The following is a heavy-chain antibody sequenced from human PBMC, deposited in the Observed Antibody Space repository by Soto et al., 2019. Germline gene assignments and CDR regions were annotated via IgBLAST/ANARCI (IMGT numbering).Heavy chain of an antibody. CDR1: GFTFSSYG. CDR2: IWYDGSNK. Sequence: GGSLRLSCAASGFTFSSYGMRWVRQAPGKGLEWVAVIWYDGSNKYYADSVKGRFTISRDNSKNTLYLQMNSLRAEDTAVYYCAKDHYYYDSSGYYYWGQGTLVTSPQ. V-gene: IGHV3-33*06. D-gene: IGHD3-22*01. CDR3: AKDHYYYDSSGYYY. J-gene: IGHJ4*02.